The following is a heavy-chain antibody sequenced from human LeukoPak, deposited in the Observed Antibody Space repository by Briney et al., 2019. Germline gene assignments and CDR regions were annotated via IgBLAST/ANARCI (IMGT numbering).Heavy chain of an antibody. D-gene: IGHD2-2*01. CDR1: GGSFSGYS. CDR2: INHSGST. CDR3: ARGYCSSTSCYGAAFDI. V-gene: IGHV4-34*01. Sequence: SETLSLTCAVNGGSFSGYSWSWIRQPPGKGLEWIGEINHSGSTKYNPSLKRRVTISVDTSKKQLSLELSSMTAADTAVYYCARGYCSSTSCYGAAFDIWGQGTMVTVSS. J-gene: IGHJ3*02.